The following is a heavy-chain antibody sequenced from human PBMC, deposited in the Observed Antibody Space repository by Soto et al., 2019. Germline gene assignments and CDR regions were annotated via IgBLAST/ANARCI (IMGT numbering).Heavy chain of an antibody. CDR1: GGSISSYY. Sequence: ETLSLTCTVSGGSISSYYWSWIRQPPGKGLEWIGYIYYSGSTNYNPSLKSRVTISVDTSKNQFSLKLSSVTAADTAVYYCARSGYSYGPNPLLYWGQGTLVTVSS. CDR2: IYYSGST. D-gene: IGHD5-18*01. J-gene: IGHJ4*02. CDR3: ARSGYSYGPNPLLY. V-gene: IGHV4-59*08.